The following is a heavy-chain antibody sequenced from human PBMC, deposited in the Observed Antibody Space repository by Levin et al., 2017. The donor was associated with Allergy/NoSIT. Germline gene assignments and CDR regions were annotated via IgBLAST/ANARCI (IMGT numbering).Heavy chain of an antibody. CDR2: ISSSSSYI. CDR3: ARVIIAAAGDHYYGMDV. D-gene: IGHD6-13*01. V-gene: IGHV3-21*01. J-gene: IGHJ6*02. CDR1: GFTFSSYS. Sequence: LSLTCAASGFTFSSYSMNWVRQAPGKGLEWVSSISSSSSYIYYADSVKGRFTISRDNAKNSLYLQMNSLRAEDTAVYYCARVIIAAAGDHYYGMDVWGQGTTVTVSS.